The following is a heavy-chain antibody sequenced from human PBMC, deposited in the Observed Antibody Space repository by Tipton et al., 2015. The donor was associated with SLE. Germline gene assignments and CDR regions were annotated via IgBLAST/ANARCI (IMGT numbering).Heavy chain of an antibody. J-gene: IGHJ4*02. CDR1: GFTFTSYA. D-gene: IGHD5-18*01. Sequence: SLRLSCAASGFTFTSYAMSWVRQAPGKGLEWVALTSYDGSNKYYEDSVKGRFTISRDNSKNTLYLQMNSLRAEDTAVYYCARDQAMVSYYFNYWGQGTLVTVSS. CDR2: TSYDGSNK. CDR3: ARDQAMVSYYFNY. V-gene: IGHV3-30*03.